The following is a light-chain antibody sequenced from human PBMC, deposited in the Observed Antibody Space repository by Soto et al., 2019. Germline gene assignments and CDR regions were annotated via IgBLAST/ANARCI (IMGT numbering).Light chain of an antibody. CDR2: DAS. CDR1: QSVSSY. CDR3: QQRSNWPQIT. V-gene: IGKV3-11*01. J-gene: IGKJ5*01. Sequence: EIVLTQSPAILSLSPGERATLSCRASQSVSSYLAWYQQKPGQAPRLLIYDASNRATGIPARFSGSGSGTDFTLTISSLEPQAFAVYYCQQRSNWPQITFGQGTRLEIK.